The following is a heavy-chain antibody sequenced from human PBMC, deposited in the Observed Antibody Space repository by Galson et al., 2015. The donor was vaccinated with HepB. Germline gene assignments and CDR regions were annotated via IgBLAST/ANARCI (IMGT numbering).Heavy chain of an antibody. V-gene: IGHV3-30*04. CDR1: GFTFSRHA. J-gene: IGHJ4*02. CDR3: AKDKDIGAAGYYFDY. D-gene: IGHD6-13*01. Sequence: SLRLSCAASGFTFSRHAMHWVRQAPGKGLEWVAVIPADGRNKYNADTVKGRFTISRDNSKNTLYLQMNSLRGEDTAVYYCAKDKDIGAAGYYFDYWGQGTLVTVSS. CDR2: IPADGRNK.